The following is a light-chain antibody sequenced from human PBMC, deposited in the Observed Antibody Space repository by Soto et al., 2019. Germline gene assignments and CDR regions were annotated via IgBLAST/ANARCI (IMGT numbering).Light chain of an antibody. CDR2: DVN. Sequence: QSALTQPASVSVSLGQSITISCTGTRSDIGSRNSVSWYQHHPGKAPKLMIYDVNIRPSGVSHRFPGSKTATAASLTISGLQAEDEADYSCASYTSASTMILGGAPKVNVL. J-gene: IGLJ2*01. V-gene: IGLV2-14*03. CDR1: RSDIGSRNS. CDR3: ASYTSASTMI.